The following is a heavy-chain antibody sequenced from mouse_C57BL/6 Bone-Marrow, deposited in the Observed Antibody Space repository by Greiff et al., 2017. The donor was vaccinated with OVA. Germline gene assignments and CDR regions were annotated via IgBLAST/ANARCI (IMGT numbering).Heavy chain of an antibody. CDR3: TRDGMPGIDY. D-gene: IGHD1-1*01. CDR2: IYIGNGDT. J-gene: IGHJ3*01. V-gene: IGHV1-58*01. Sequence: VQLKQSGAELVRPGSSVKMSCKTSGYKFTSYCINWVKQRPEQGLEWIGCIYIGNGDTEYNAKFKGKATITADTSSNTAYLQLSSLTSEDTAVYFCTRDGMPGIDYWGQGTLVTVSA. CDR1: GYKFTSYC.